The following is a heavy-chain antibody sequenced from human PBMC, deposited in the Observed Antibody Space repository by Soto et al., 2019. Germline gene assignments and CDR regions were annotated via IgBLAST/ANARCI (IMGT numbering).Heavy chain of an antibody. CDR1: GYSFTSYW. Sequence: GESLKISCKGSGYSFTSYWISRVRQMPGKGLEWMGRIDPSDSYTNYSPSFQGHVTISADKSISTAYLQWSSLKASDTAMYYCARKGWYREDYYGMDVWGQGTTVTVSS. D-gene: IGHD6-19*01. CDR3: ARKGWYREDYYGMDV. J-gene: IGHJ6*02. CDR2: IDPSDSYT. V-gene: IGHV5-10-1*01.